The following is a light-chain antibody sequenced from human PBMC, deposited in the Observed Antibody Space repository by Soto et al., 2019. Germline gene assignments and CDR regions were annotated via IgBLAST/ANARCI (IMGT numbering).Light chain of an antibody. CDR1: QSISSW. CDR2: KAS. V-gene: IGKV1-5*03. J-gene: IGKJ1*01. CDR3: QQYGSSSPWT. Sequence: DIQMTQSPSTLSASVGDRVTITCRASQSISSWLAWYQQKPGRAPKLLIYKASSLETGVPSRFSDSGSGTEFTLVISSLQPDDFASYYCQQYGSSSPWTFGPGTKVEIK.